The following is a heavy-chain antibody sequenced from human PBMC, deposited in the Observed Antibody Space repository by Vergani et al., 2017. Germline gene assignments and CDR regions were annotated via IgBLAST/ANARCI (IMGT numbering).Heavy chain of an antibody. Sequence: QVQLVESGGGEVQPGWSLRLSCSAAGFPFSDYGVHWVRQAPGKGLEWVSVISYDGNKKNYADSVKGRFTISRDNSKNTLYLEMNALRAEDTAVYYCARYFLTRVTTLDYYYMGVWGKGTTVTVSS. V-gene: IGHV3-30*03. CDR3: ARYFLTRVTTLDYYYMGV. CDR1: GFPFSDYG. D-gene: IGHD1-1*01. CDR2: ISYDGNKK. J-gene: IGHJ6*03.